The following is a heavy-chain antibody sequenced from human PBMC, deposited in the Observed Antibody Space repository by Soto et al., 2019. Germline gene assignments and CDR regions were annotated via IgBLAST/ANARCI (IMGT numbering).Heavy chain of an antibody. V-gene: IGHV1-18*01. J-gene: IGHJ4*02. D-gene: IGHD3-9*01. CDR3: AIDSPYYDILMYFDY. Sequence: QVQLVQSGAEVKKPGASVKVSCKASGYTFTSYGISWVRQAPGQGLEWMGWISAYNGNTNYAQKLQGRVTMTTDTSTSTAYMELRSLRSDDTAVYYCAIDSPYYDILMYFDYWGQGTLVTVSS. CDR1: GYTFTSYG. CDR2: ISAYNGNT.